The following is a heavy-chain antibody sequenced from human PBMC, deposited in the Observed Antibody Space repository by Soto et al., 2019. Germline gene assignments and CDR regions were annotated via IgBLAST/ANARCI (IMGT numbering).Heavy chain of an antibody. CDR2: IDWDDDK. D-gene: IGHD6-6*01. V-gene: IGHV2-70*04. CDR1: GFSLSTSGMR. J-gene: IGHJ4*02. CDR3: ARSTTVEYSSSSGYYFDY. Sequence: SGPTLVNPTQTLTLTCTFSGFSLSTSGMRVSRISQPPGKALEWLARIDWDDDKFYSTSLKTRLTISKDTSKNQVVLTMTDMDPLDTATYYCARSTTVEYSSSSGYYFDYWGRGTLVTVSS.